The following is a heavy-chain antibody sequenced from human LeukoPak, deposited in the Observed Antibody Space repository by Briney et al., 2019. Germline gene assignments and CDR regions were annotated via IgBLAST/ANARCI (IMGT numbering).Heavy chain of an antibody. J-gene: IGHJ4*02. V-gene: IGHV3-7*01. D-gene: IGHD4-17*01. Sequence: GGSLRLSCAASGFTFSSYWMSWVRQTPGKGLEWVANIKQDGSEKYYVDSVKGRFTISRDNAKKSLYVQMNSLRAEDTAVYYCARGAGMDYGDSFDYWGQGTLDTVSS. CDR3: ARGAGMDYGDSFDY. CDR2: IKQDGSEK. CDR1: GFTFSSYW.